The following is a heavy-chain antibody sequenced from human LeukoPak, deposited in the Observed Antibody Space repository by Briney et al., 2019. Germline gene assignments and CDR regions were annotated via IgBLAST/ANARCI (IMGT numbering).Heavy chain of an antibody. V-gene: IGHV3-66*01. CDR1: GVIVRSNY. CDR3: ATRRFGELTY. J-gene: IGHJ4*02. CDR2: LYHGGST. D-gene: IGHD3-10*01. Sequence: GGSLRLSCVVSGVIVRSNYMTWVRQAPGKGLEWVSILYHGGSTYYADSVKGRFSISRDTSKNTLYLQMNSLRVEDTAVYYCATRRFGELTYWGQGTLVTDSS.